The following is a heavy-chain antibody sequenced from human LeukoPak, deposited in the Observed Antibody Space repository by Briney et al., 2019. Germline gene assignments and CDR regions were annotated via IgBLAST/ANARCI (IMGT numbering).Heavy chain of an antibody. CDR2: ITSSGTYI. V-gene: IGHV3-21*01. D-gene: IGHD1-26*01. J-gene: IGHJ6*03. Sequence: GGSLRLSCATSGFTFNNYNMNWVRQAPGRALEWVSSITSSGTYIFYADSVKGRFTISRDNAKNSLYLQMNSLGPEDTAVYYCARDPYSGNYGNYYYYYMDVWGKGTTVTIS. CDR3: ARDPYSGNYGNYYYYYMDV. CDR1: GFTFNNYN.